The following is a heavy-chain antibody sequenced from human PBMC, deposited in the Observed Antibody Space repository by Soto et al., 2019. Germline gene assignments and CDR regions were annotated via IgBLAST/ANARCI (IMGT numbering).Heavy chain of an antibody. CDR2: ISSSSSTI. V-gene: IGHV3-48*01. Sequence: EVQLVESGGGLVQPGGSLRLSCAASGFTFSSYSMNWVRQAPGKGLEWVSYISSSSSTIYYADSVKGRFTISRNNAYNSLYLQMNSLRAEDTAVYYCAIQHYDILTGPNWVQGTLVTVYS. CDR1: GFTFSSYS. J-gene: IGHJ4*02. CDR3: AIQHYDILTGPN. D-gene: IGHD3-9*01.